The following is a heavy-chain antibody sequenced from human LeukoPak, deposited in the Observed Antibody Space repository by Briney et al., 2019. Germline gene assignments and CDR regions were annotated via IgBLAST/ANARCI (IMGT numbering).Heavy chain of an antibody. V-gene: IGHV3-20*04. J-gene: IGHJ4*02. CDR3: ARLRGYDFWSGFEY. CDR1: GFTFDDYG. D-gene: IGHD3-3*01. CDR2: LNWNGGST. Sequence: GGSLRLSCAASGFTFDDYGMSWVRQAPGKGLEWVSGLNWNGGSTGYAESVKGRFTISSDNAKNSLSLQMNSLRAEDTALYYCARLRGYDFWSGFEYWGQGTLVTVSS.